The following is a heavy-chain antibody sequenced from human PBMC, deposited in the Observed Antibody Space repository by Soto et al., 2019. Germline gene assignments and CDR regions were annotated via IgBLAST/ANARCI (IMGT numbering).Heavy chain of an antibody. CDR1: GGSISSDKYY. J-gene: IGHJ4*02. V-gene: IGHV4-30-4*01. Sequence: PSETLSLTCTVSGGSISSDKYYWSWIRQSPGKGLDWIGNIHYGGTTYYTPSLKTRLSISVDTSTNQFSPKLTSVTAADTAVYFCARDDTHLRLRGCSGLWAQGALVTF. D-gene: IGHD6-25*01. CDR3: ARDDTHLRLRGCSGL. CDR2: IHYGGTT.